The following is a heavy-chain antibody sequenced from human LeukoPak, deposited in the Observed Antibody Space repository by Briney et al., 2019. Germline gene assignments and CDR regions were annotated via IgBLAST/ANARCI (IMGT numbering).Heavy chain of an antibody. D-gene: IGHD3-9*01. J-gene: IGHJ4*02. CDR1: GFDCSRYW. V-gene: IGHV3-7*03. Sequence: GGPLRLSCAASGFDCSRYWMTWVRQAPGKGLEWVANIEQDGGEEYYVDSVKGRFTISRDNAKNSLYLQMNSLRVEDTAVYYCARGRYVDWLFDYWGQGTLVTVPS. CDR3: ARGRYVDWLFDY. CDR2: IEQDGGEE.